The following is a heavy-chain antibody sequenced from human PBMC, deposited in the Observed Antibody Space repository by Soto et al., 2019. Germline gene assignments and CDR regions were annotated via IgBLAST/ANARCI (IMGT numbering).Heavy chain of an antibody. V-gene: IGHV3-66*01. CDR1: GFTVSSNY. Sequence: GGSLRLSCAASGFTVSSNYMSWVRQAPGKGLEWVSVIYSGGSTYYADSVKGRFTISRDNSKNTLCLQMNSLRAEDTAVYYCARDSPDAFDIWGQGTMVTVSS. CDR2: IYSGGST. CDR3: ARDSPDAFDI. J-gene: IGHJ3*02.